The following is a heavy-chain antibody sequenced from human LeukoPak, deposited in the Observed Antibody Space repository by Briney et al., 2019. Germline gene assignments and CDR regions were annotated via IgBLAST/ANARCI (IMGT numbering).Heavy chain of an antibody. Sequence: NTSETLSLTCAVYGGSFSGYYWSWIRQPPGKGLEWIGNIYHSGSTYYNPSLKSRVTISVDRSKNQFSLKLSSVTDADTAVYYCARGDPSAFDYWGQGTLVTVSS. J-gene: IGHJ4*02. CDR3: ARGDPSAFDY. V-gene: IGHV4-34*01. CDR2: IYHSGST. CDR1: GGSFSGYY.